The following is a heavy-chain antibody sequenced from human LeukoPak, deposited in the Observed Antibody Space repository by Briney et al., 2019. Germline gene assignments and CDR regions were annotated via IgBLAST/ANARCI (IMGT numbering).Heavy chain of an antibody. D-gene: IGHD6-13*01. V-gene: IGHV3-7*01. CDR1: GFTFSSYG. CDR2: IKQDGSEK. CDR3: ARSPAAGAYFDY. Sequence: PGGSLRLSFAAPGFTFSSYGMSGVRQAPGKGLEGVANIKQDGSEKYYVDSVKGRFTISRDNAKNSLYLQMNSLRAEDTAVYYCARSPAAGAYFDYWGQGTLVTVSS. J-gene: IGHJ4*02.